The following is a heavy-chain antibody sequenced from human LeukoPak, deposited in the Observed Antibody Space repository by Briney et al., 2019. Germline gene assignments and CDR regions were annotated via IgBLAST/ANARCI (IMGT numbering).Heavy chain of an antibody. CDR3: AKDFVKGGSYGDAFDI. Sequence: GGSLRLSCAASGFTVSSTYMSWVRQAPRKGLEWVSVIYSGGYTYYADSVKGRFTISRDNAKNSLYLQMNSLRAEDTAVYYCAKDFVKGGSYGDAFDIWGQGTMVTVSS. D-gene: IGHD1-26*01. CDR2: IYSGGYT. CDR1: GFTVSSTY. J-gene: IGHJ3*02. V-gene: IGHV3-66*02.